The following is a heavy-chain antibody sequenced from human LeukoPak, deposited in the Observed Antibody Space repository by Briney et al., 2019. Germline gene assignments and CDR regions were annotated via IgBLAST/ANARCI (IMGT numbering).Heavy chain of an antibody. V-gene: IGHV3-30*02. CDR2: IRYDGSDK. D-gene: IGHD6-6*01. J-gene: IGHJ1*01. CDR3: AGARDKGPYSSSFEYFQH. Sequence: GGSLRLSCAASGFTFGSYGLHWVRQAPGKGLQWVAFIRYDGSDKYYADSVKGRFTISRDNSKNTLYLQMNSLRAEDTAVYYCAGARDKGPYSSSFEYFQHWGQGTLVTVSS. CDR1: GFTFGSYG.